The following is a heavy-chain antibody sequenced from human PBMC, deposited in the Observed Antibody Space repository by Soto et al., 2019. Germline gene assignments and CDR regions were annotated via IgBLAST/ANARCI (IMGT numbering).Heavy chain of an antibody. Sequence: PGGSLRLSCAASGFTLSTYWMSWVRQAPGKGLEWVANIRQDGGDKYFQDSVKGRFSISRDNAKNSVYLEMNSLRVEDTAIYYCVRDAVVSGVDYFDYWGQGT. CDR1: GFTLSTYW. D-gene: IGHD2-8*01. CDR3: VRDAVVSGVDYFDY. V-gene: IGHV3-7*01. J-gene: IGHJ4*02. CDR2: IRQDGGDK.